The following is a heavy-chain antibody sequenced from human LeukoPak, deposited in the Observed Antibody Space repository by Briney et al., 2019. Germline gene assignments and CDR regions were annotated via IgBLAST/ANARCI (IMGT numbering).Heavy chain of an antibody. J-gene: IGHJ4*02. Sequence: GGSLRLSCAASGFTFSSYSMHWVRQGPGKGLLWVSRINSDGRSTSYVDSVKGRFTISRDNAKNTLYLQMNSLRAEDTAVYYCVRDVWGDRDSYFDYWGQGTLVTVSS. CDR2: INSDGRST. D-gene: IGHD2-21*01. CDR3: VRDVWGDRDSYFDY. V-gene: IGHV3-74*01. CDR1: GFTFSSYS.